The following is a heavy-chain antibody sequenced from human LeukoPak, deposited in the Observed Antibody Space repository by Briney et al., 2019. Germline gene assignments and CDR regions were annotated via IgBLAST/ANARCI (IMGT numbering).Heavy chain of an antibody. CDR1: GGTFSSYA. D-gene: IGHD2-2*02. CDR3: AREREGLGYCSSTSCYTNWFDP. J-gene: IGHJ5*02. Sequence: GASVKVSCKASGGTFSSYAISWVRQAPGQGLEWMGGIIPIFGTANYAQKFQGRVTIITDESTSTAYMELSSLRSEDTAVYYCAREREGLGYCSSTSCYTNWFDPWGQGTLVTVSS. V-gene: IGHV1-69*05. CDR2: IIPIFGTA.